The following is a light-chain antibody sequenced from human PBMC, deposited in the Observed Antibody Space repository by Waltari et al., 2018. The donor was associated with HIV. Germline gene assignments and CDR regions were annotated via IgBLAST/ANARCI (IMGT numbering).Light chain of an antibody. V-gene: IGLV8-61*01. CDR1: SGSVSTSYY. Sequence: QTVVTQGPSFSVSPGGTVTLTCGLSSGSVSTSYYPSWYQQTPGHAPRTLIYNTNTRSSGVPDRFSGSTLGNTAALTIAGAQADDESDYYCVLYMGSGVSVFGGGTKLTVL. CDR2: NTN. J-gene: IGLJ2*01. CDR3: VLYMGSGVSV.